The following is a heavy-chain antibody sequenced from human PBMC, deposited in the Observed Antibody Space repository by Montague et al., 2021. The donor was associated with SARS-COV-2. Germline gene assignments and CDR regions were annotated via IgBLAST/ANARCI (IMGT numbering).Heavy chain of an antibody. V-gene: IGHV2-5*01. D-gene: IGHD3-9*01. CDR1: GFSLTTRTVG. J-gene: IGHJ4*02. Sequence: PALVKPTQTLTLTCTFSGFSLTTRTVGVGWIRQPPGKALEWLALIYSNDDKRYSLSLQNRLTITKDTSKNQVVLRMTNMDPVDTATYYCAHLIRYYDIFTGIPFDYWGQGILVAVSS. CDR2: IYSNDDK. CDR3: AHLIRYYDIFTGIPFDY.